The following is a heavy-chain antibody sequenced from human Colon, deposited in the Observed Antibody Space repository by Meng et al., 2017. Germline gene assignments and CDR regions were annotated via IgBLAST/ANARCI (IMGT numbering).Heavy chain of an antibody. CDR1: GGSFSGYY. CDR2: INHSGST. D-gene: IGHD5-12*01. V-gene: IGHV4-34*01. J-gene: IGHJ5*02. CDR3: ARGRYSGYLP. Sequence: QVQLQQCGAVLLKPSETLSLTCAVYGGSFSGYYWSWIRQPPGKGLEWIGEINHSGSTNYNPSLKSRVTISVDTSKNQFSLKLSSVTAADTAVYYCARGRYSGYLPWGQGTLVTVSS.